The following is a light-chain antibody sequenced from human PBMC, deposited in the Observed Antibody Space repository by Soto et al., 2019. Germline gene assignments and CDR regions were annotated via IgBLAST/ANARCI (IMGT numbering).Light chain of an antibody. Sequence: QSVLTQPPSASGTPGQRVTISCSGSSSNIGSNTVNWYQQLPGTAPKLVIYSNNERPSGVPDRFSGSKSGTSASLAISGLHSEDEADYYCAAWDDSLNGVVFGGGTQLTVL. CDR1: SSNIGSNT. V-gene: IGLV1-44*01. J-gene: IGLJ7*01. CDR2: SNN. CDR3: AAWDDSLNGVV.